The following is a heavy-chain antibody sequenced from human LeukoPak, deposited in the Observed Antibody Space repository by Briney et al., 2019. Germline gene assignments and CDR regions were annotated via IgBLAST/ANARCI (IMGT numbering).Heavy chain of an antibody. CDR1: GGSISSYY. CDR2: IYYSGST. J-gene: IGHJ6*02. Sequence: PSETLSLTCTVSGGSISSYYWSWIRQPPGKGLEWIGYIYYSGSTNYNPSLKGRVTISVDTSKNQFSLKLSSVTAADTAVYYCASYPTSRTRTTYGMDVWGQGTTVTVSS. CDR3: ASYPTSRTRTTYGMDV. D-gene: IGHD2-2*01. V-gene: IGHV4-59*01.